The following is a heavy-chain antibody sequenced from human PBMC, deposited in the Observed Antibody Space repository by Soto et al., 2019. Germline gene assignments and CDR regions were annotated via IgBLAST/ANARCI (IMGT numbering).Heavy chain of an antibody. D-gene: IGHD1-7*01. V-gene: IGHV4-4*02. CDR3: ASRDPGTSVDY. CDR1: GRSFTSNNW. J-gene: IGHJ4*02. CDR2: IYRTGST. Sequence: KASETLSLTCAVSGRSFTSNNWWTWARQPPGQGLEWIGEIYRTGSTNYNPSLKSRVTISLDKSENQFSLKVTSLTAADTAVYYCASRDPGTSVDYWGQGTLVTVSS.